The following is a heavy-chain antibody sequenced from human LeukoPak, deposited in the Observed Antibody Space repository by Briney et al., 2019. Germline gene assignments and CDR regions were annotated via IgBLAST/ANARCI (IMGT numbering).Heavy chain of an antibody. V-gene: IGHV1-18*01. J-gene: IGHJ4*02. Sequence: ASEKVSCKASGYTFTSYGIRWVRQAPRQGLEWMGWISAYNGNTKYAQNLQDRVTMTTESSPTTAYMEVRSLTSHDTAVYYCARGSAMAQKQLVRHFDSWGQGTLVIVSS. CDR1: GYTFTSYG. D-gene: IGHD6-6*01. CDR2: ISAYNGNT. CDR3: ARGSAMAQKQLVRHFDS.